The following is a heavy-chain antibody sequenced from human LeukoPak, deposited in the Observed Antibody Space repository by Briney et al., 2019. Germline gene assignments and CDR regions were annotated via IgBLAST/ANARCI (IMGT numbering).Heavy chain of an antibody. CDR3: ARDRPRVGLDY. V-gene: IGHV3-48*03. J-gene: IGHJ4*02. CDR2: ISISGSTI. Sequence: GGSLRLSCAASGFTFSSYEMNWVRQAPGKGLEWVSYISISGSTIHYADSVKGRFTISRNNAKNALYLQMNSQRAEDMAVYYCARDRPRVGLDYWGQGTLVTVSS. D-gene: IGHD2-2*01. CDR1: GFTFSSYE.